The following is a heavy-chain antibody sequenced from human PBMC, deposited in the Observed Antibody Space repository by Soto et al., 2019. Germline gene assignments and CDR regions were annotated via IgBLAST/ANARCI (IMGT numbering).Heavy chain of an antibody. CDR2: ISAHNGNT. Sequence: QVHLVQSGAEVKKPGASVKVSCKGSGYGFTTYGITWVRQAPGQGLEWMAWISAHNGNTNYAQKLQGRVTVTRETSTSTAYMELRSLRSDDTAVYYCARGRYGDYWGQGALVTVSS. CDR1: GYGFTTYG. V-gene: IGHV1-18*01. CDR3: ARGRYGDY. D-gene: IGHD1-1*01. J-gene: IGHJ4*02.